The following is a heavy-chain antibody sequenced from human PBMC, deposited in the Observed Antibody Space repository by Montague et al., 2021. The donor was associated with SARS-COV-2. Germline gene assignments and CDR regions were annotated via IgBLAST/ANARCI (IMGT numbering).Heavy chain of an antibody. V-gene: IGHV4-34*01. D-gene: IGHD1-26*01. CDR1: GGSFSNYY. CDR2: INHSGST. Sequence: SETLSLTCAVYGGSFSNYYWSWIRQPPGKGLEWIGEINHSGSTNYNPSLKSRGTISVDTSKNQFSLRLSSVTAADTAVYYCARQVGGGLWYFDLWGRGTLVTVSS. CDR3: ARQVGGGLWYFDL. J-gene: IGHJ2*01.